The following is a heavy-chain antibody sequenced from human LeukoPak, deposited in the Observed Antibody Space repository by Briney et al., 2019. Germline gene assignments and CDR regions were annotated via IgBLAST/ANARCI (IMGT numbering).Heavy chain of an antibody. CDR3: AGDTHYDFWSGYLYYYYYYMDV. V-gene: IGHV3-7*01. CDR1: GFTFSSYS. Sequence: GGSLRLSCAASGFTFSSYSMNWVRQAPGKGLEWVANIKQDGSEKYYVDSVKGRFTISRDNAKNSLYLQMNSLRAEDTAVYYCAGDTHYDFWSGYLYYYYYYMDVWGKGTTVTVSS. D-gene: IGHD3-3*01. J-gene: IGHJ6*03. CDR2: IKQDGSEK.